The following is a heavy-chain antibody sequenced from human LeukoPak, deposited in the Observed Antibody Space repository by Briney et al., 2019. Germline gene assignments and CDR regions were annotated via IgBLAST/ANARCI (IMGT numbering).Heavy chain of an antibody. D-gene: IGHD3-22*01. Sequence: GASVKVSCKASGYTSTSYGISWVRQAPGQGLEWMGWISAYNGNTNYAQKLQGRVTMTTDTSTSTAYMELGSLRSDDTAVYYCARGATYYYDSSGYYLDYWGQGTLVTVSS. J-gene: IGHJ4*02. V-gene: IGHV1-18*01. CDR2: ISAYNGNT. CDR1: GYTSTSYG. CDR3: ARGATYYYDSSGYYLDY.